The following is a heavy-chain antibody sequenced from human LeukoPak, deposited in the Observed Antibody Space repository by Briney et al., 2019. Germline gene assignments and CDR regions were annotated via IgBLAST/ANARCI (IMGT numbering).Heavy chain of an antibody. Sequence: GGSLRLSCAASGFTFSSYAMSWVRQAPGKGLEWVSAISGSGGSTYYADSVKGRFTISRDNSKNTLYLQMNSLRAEDTAVYFCARDYYDSSGYSNYGMDVWGQGTTVTVSS. CDR1: GFTFSSYA. CDR2: ISGSGGST. D-gene: IGHD3-22*01. J-gene: IGHJ6*02. V-gene: IGHV3-23*01. CDR3: ARDYYDSSGYSNYGMDV.